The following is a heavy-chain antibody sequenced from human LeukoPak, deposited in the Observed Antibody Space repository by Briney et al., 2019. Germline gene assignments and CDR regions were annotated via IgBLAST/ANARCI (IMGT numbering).Heavy chain of an antibody. CDR3: ARAKSHYYYYYMDV. CDR1: GGTFSSYA. CDR2: IISIFGTA. Sequence: SVKVSCKASGGTFSSYAISWVRQAPGQGLERMGGIISIFGTANYAQKFQGRVTITTDESTSTAYMELSSLRSEDTAVYYCARAKSHYYYYYMDVWGKGTTVTVSS. J-gene: IGHJ6*03. V-gene: IGHV1-69*05.